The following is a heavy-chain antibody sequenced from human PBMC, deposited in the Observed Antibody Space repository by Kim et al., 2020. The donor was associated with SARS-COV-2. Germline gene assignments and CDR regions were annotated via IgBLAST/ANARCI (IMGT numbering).Heavy chain of an antibody. CDR1: GFTFSRYS. CDR3: AKGWAYFRTNWFDS. V-gene: IGHV3-23*01. D-gene: IGHD1-26*01. CDR2: ISDSGGRL. J-gene: IGHJ5*01. Sequence: GGSLRLSCAASGFTFSRYSMAWVRQAPGKGLEWVSSISDSGGRLYYADSVKGRFTISRDNSKNTMNLQTNSLRAEDTALYYCAKGWAYFRTNWFDS.